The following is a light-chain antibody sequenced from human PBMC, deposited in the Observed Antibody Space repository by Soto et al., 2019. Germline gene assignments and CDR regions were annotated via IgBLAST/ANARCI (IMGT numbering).Light chain of an antibody. Sequence: EIVMTQSPLTLSVSPGERATLSCRASQNITINLAWYQQRPGQAPRVLIYGASSRASGIPDRFSGSGSGTDFTRTINRLETDDFAFYYCQQYKDWPPLTCGGGTRVEIK. CDR1: QNITIN. V-gene: IGKV3D-15*01. CDR2: GAS. J-gene: IGKJ4*01. CDR3: QQYKDWPPLT.